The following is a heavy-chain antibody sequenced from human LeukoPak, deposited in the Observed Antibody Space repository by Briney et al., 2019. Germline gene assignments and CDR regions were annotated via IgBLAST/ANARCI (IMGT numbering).Heavy chain of an antibody. CDR1: GGSICTFY. CDR2: VYYNGNT. V-gene: IGHV4-59*08. J-gene: IGHJ4*02. Sequence: SETLSLTCTVSGGSICTFYWSWIRHPPGKRLEWIGDVYYNGNTNYNPSLKSRVTISVYTSKNQFSLKMTSVTAADTAVYYCARQVAATAPVGYWGQGTLVTVSS. D-gene: IGHD6-13*01. CDR3: ARQVAATAPVGY.